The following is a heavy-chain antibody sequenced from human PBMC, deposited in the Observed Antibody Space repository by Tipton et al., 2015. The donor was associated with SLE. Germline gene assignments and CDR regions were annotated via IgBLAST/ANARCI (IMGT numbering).Heavy chain of an antibody. CDR3: ARGRRSYGTGYYFDY. Sequence: TLSLTCAVSGYSIRNGYYWGWIRQAPGKGLEWTGTIHHSGITYYNPSLKSRVTISVDTSKNQFSLKLSSVTAADTAVYYCARGRRSYGTGYYFDYWGQGTLVPVSS. J-gene: IGHJ4*02. V-gene: IGHV4-38-2*01. CDR1: GYSIRNGYY. CDR2: IHHSGIT. D-gene: IGHD3-16*01.